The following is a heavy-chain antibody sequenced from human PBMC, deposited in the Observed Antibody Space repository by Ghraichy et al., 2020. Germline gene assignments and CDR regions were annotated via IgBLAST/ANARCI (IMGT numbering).Heavy chain of an antibody. CDR3: AREGVVATISTPYYLDY. J-gene: IGHJ4*02. Sequence: GGSLRLSCAASGFTFSSYGMHWVRQAPGKGLEWVAIIWYDGSNKVHADSVKGRFTISRDNSKNTLYLQMNSLTAEDTAMYYCAREGVVATISTPYYLDYWGQGTLVTVSS. V-gene: IGHV3-33*01. CDR1: GFTFSSYG. CDR2: IWYDGSNK. D-gene: IGHD5-12*01.